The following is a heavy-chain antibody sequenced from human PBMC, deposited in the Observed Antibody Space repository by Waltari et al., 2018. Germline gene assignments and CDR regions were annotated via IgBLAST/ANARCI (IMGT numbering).Heavy chain of an antibody. Sequence: EVQLLESGGGLVQPGGSLRLSCAASGFTFSSYAMSWVRQAPGKGLKWCSAISGTGDSTYYADSVKGRFTISRDSSKNTLYLQMDSLRAEDTAVYYCAEQFGSGSYYLDYWGQGTLVTVSS. J-gene: IGHJ4*02. CDR1: GFTFSSYA. CDR3: AEQFGSGSYYLDY. CDR2: ISGTGDST. D-gene: IGHD3-10*01. V-gene: IGHV3-23*01.